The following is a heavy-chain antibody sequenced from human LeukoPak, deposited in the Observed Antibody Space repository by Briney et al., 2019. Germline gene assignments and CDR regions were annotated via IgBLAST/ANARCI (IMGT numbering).Heavy chain of an antibody. D-gene: IGHD6-13*01. CDR2: IYYSGST. CDR1: GGSISSYY. J-gene: IGHJ2*01. CDR3: AKTYGSSGLGYFDL. V-gene: IGHV4-59*01. Sequence: SETLSLTCTVSGGSISSYYWSWIRQPPGKGLEWIGYIYYSGSTNYSPSLKSRLTISVDTSKNQFSLKLSSVTAADTAVYYCAKTYGSSGLGYFDLWGRGTLVTVSS.